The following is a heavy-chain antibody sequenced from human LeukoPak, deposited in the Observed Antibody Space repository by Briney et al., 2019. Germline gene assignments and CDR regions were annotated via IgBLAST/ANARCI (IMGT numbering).Heavy chain of an antibody. CDR3: AKDLRVGYYDSSGYLDY. J-gene: IGHJ4*02. D-gene: IGHD3-22*01. CDR2: ISGSGGST. Sequence: PGGSLRLSCAASGFTFNIYSMNWVRQAPGKGLEWVSAISGSGGSTYYADSVKGRFTISRDNSKNTLYLQMNSLRAEDTAVYYCAKDLRVGYYDSSGYLDYWGQGTLVTVSS. CDR1: GFTFNIYS. V-gene: IGHV3-23*01.